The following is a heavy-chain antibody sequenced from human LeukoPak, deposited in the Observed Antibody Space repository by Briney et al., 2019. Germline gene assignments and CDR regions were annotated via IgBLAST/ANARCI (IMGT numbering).Heavy chain of an antibody. J-gene: IGHJ4*02. D-gene: IGHD6-19*01. Sequence: PSETLSLTCTVSGGSIRTYYWSWIRQPPGKGLEWIGYIYYSGSTNYNPSLKSRVTISVDTSKNQFSLELSSVTAADTAVYYCARVGYSSGWYYFDSWGQGTLVTVSS. V-gene: IGHV4-59*01. CDR1: GGSIRTYY. CDR2: IYYSGST. CDR3: ARVGYSSGWYYFDS.